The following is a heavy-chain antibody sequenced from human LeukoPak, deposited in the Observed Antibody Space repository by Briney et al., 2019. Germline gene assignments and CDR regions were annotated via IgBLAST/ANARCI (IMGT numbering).Heavy chain of an antibody. D-gene: IGHD1-26*01. CDR2: INHSGST. V-gene: IGHV4-34*01. Sequence: PSETLSLTCAVYGGSFSGYYWSWIRQPPGKGLEWIGEINHSGSTNYNPSLKSRVTISVDTSKNQFSLKLSSVTAADTAVYYCARFAGATRVDYWGQGTQVTVSS. J-gene: IGHJ4*02. CDR1: GGSFSGYY. CDR3: ARFAGATRVDY.